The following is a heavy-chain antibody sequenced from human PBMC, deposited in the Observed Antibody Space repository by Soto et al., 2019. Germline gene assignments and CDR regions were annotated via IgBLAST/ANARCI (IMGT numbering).Heavy chain of an antibody. D-gene: IGHD5-12*01. J-gene: IGHJ4*02. V-gene: IGHV1-3*05. CDR1: GYTFTNYA. Sequence: QVQLVQSGAEEKKPGASVKVSCKASGYTFTNYATHWVRQAPGQRLEWMGWINAGNGNTKYSQKFQGRVTITRDTSASTAYMELSSLGSEDTAVYYCARVSGYYLPDYWGQGTLVTVSS. CDR3: ARVSGYYLPDY. CDR2: INAGNGNT.